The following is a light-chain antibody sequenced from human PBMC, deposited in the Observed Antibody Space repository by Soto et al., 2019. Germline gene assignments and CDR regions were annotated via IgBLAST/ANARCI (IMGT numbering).Light chain of an antibody. V-gene: IGKV3-20*01. CDR1: QSVSSSY. CDR3: QQYGSAPRT. Sequence: EIVLTQSPGTLSLSPGERATLSCRASQSVSSSYLAWYQQKPGQAPRLLIYGASSRVTGIPDRFSGSGSGTVFTLTISRLEPEDFAVYYCQQYGSAPRTFGQGTKV. CDR2: GAS. J-gene: IGKJ1*01.